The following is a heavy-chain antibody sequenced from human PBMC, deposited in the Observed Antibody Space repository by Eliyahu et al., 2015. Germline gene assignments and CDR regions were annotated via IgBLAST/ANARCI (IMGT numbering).Heavy chain of an antibody. D-gene: IGHD1-26*01. CDR2: IYYSGNT. J-gene: IGHJ4*02. CDR3: ATGGEVGATYAFDY. CDR1: SGSISRYY. V-gene: IGHV4-59*01. Sequence: QVQLQESGPGLVKPSETLSLTCTVPSGSISRYYWSWIRQPPGKGLEWIGYIYYSGNTNYNPSLKSRITISIDMSKNQFSLKLNSVTAADTAVYYCATGGEVGATYAFDYWGQGTLVTVSS.